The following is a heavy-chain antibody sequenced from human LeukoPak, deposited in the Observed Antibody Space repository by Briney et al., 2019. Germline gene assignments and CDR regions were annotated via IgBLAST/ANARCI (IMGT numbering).Heavy chain of an antibody. D-gene: IGHD3-22*01. V-gene: IGHV1-8*01. J-gene: IGHJ4*02. CDR3: ASFGYYDSSGYYYTLDY. Sequence: ASVKVSCKASGYTFTSYDINWVRQATGQGLEWMGWMNPNSGNTGYAQKFQGRVTMTRNTPISTAYMELSSLRSEDTAVYYCASFGYYDSSGYYYTLDYWGQGTLVTVSS. CDR2: MNPNSGNT. CDR1: GYTFTSYD.